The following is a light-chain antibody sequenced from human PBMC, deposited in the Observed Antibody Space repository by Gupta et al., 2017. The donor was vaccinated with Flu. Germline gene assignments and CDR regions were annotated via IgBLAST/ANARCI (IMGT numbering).Light chain of an antibody. CDR2: GAS. V-gene: IGKV3-20*01. CDR1: QTVSSIY. J-gene: IGKJ1*01. CDR3: QQYGSSPKWT. Sequence: RAILTCRASQTVSSIYLAWYQQKPAQTPRLLIYGASNSATGIPDRCSGSGSETDFTLPITSREPDECEVDYCQQYGSSPKWTFGQGTKVEI.